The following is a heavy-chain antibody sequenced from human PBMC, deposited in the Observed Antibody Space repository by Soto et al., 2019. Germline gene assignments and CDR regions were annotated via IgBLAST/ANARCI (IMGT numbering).Heavy chain of an antibody. Sequence: QVQLQESGPGLVKPSETLSLTCTVSGGSISGYYWSWIRQPPGKGLEWIGYIYSSGTTNYNPSLKSRVTMSLDTSKNHLSLKLTSVTAADTAMYFCTRSRAYGGQADYWGQGTLVTVSS. D-gene: IGHD4-17*01. CDR3: TRSRAYGGQADY. CDR2: IYSSGTT. CDR1: GGSISGYY. V-gene: IGHV4-59*08. J-gene: IGHJ4*02.